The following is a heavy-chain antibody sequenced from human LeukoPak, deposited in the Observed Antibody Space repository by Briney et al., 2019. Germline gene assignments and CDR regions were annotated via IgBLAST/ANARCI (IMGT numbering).Heavy chain of an antibody. V-gene: IGHV3-30*18. CDR2: ISYDGGKK. J-gene: IGHJ6*02. Sequence: GGSLRLSCAASGFTFSSYGMHWVRQAPGKGLEWVAVISYDGGKKYYADSVKGRFTISRDNSKNTLYLQMNSLRAEDTAVYYCAKDRNAPSQWEQPPYYFYGMDVWGQGTTVTVSS. CDR3: AKDRNAPSQWEQPPYYFYGMDV. D-gene: IGHD1-26*01. CDR1: GFTFSSYG.